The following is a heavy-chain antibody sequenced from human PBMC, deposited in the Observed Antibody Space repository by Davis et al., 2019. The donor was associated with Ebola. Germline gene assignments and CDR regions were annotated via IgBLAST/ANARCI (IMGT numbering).Heavy chain of an antibody. Sequence: PGGSLRLSCAASGFTFSYYSINWVRQAPGKGLEWVAVISYDGSNKYYADSVKGRFTISRDNSKNTLYLQMNSLRAEDTAVYYCARDTWYSGDDNGGDWGQGTLVTVSS. D-gene: IGHD1-26*01. CDR2: ISYDGSNK. V-gene: IGHV3-30*03. J-gene: IGHJ4*02. CDR3: ARDTWYSGDDNGGD. CDR1: GFTFSYYS.